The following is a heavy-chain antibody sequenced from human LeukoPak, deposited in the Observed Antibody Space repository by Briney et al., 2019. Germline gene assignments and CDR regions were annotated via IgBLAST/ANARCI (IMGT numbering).Heavy chain of an antibody. J-gene: IGHJ3*02. Sequence: PGGSLRLSCAASEFSVGSNYMTWVRQAPGKGLEWVSVIYSGGSTYYADSVKGRFTISRDNSKNTLYLQMNSLRAEDTAVYYCAREVYYDSSGYYRWSAFDIWGQGTMVTASS. D-gene: IGHD3-22*01. CDR2: IYSGGST. CDR1: EFSVGSNY. V-gene: IGHV3-53*01. CDR3: AREVYYDSSGYYRWSAFDI.